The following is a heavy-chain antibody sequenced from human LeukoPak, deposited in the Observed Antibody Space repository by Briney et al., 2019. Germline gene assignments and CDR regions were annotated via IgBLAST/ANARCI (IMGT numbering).Heavy chain of an antibody. CDR2: IYIGGTT. CDR3: ARDLPNGDYGDYTAFDI. CDR1: GFTFSRKY. Sequence: SGGSLRLSCAASGFTFSRKYMSWVRQAPGKGLEWVSVIYIGGTTYYADSVKGRFTISRDNAKNSLYLQMNSLRAEDTAVYYCARDLPNGDYGDYTAFDIWGQGTMVTVSS. D-gene: IGHD4-17*01. J-gene: IGHJ3*02. V-gene: IGHV3-53*01.